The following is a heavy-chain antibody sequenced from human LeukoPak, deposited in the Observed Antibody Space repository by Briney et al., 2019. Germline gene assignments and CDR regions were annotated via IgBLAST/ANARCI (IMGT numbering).Heavy chain of an antibody. CDR1: GDSISSSSYY. D-gene: IGHD6-19*01. CDR2: IYYSGST. J-gene: IGHJ4*02. Sequence: SETLSLTCTVSGDSISSSSYYWAWIRQPPGKGLEWIGSIYYSGSTYYNPSLKSRVTISVDTSKNQSSLKLNSVTAADTAVYYCARLYSSGWSFDYWGQGTLVTVSS. CDR3: ARLYSSGWSFDY. V-gene: IGHV4-39*01.